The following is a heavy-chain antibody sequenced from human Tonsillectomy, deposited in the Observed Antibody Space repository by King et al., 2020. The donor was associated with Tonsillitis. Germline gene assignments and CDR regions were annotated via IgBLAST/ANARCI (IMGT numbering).Heavy chain of an antibody. V-gene: IGHV3-30-3*01. CDR1: GFIFSNYT. D-gene: IGHD3-10*01. CDR2: ISSDGSNK. CDR3: ATLLVDSGSYYNNWFDP. J-gene: IGHJ5*02. Sequence: VQLVESGGGVVQPGRSLRLSCAASGFIFSNYTMHWVRQTPGKGLEWVAVISSDGSNKYYATSVKGRFTISRDNSKKTLYLRMNSLRAEDTAVYYCATLLVDSGSYYNNWFDPWGQGTLVTVSS.